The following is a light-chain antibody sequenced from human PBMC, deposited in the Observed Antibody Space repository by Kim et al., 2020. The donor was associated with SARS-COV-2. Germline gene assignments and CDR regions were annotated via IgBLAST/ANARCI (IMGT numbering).Light chain of an antibody. J-gene: IGKJ4*01. V-gene: IGKV3-20*01. CDR3: QQYGSSPLT. CDR1: EGDSGNF. CDR2: GAS. Sequence: LSPGERATLSCRASEGDSGNFVAWYQDRPGHASRLLIHGASNRATGIPDRFGASGSATDFILTISRLEPEEFAVYYCQQYGSSPLTFGGGTKVEI.